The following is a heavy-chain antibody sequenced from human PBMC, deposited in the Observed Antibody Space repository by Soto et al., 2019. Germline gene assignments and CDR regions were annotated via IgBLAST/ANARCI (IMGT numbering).Heavy chain of an antibody. D-gene: IGHD3-22*01. Sequence: QVQLQESGPGLVKTSQTLSLTCTVSGGSISSGGYYWSWIRQHPGKGLEWIGYIYYSGSTYYNPSLKGRVTISVDTSKNQFSLKLSSVTAADTDVYYCARDPRASYYDSSGAFDIWGQGTMVTVSS. CDR3: ARDPRASYYDSSGAFDI. CDR2: IYYSGST. J-gene: IGHJ3*02. CDR1: GGSISSGGYY. V-gene: IGHV4-31*03.